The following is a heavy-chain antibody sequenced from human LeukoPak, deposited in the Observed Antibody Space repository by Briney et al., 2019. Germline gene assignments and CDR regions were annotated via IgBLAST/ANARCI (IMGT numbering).Heavy chain of an antibody. CDR1: GFAFSSYA. CDR3: AKDRGARADSSRIGMDV. CDR2: VSDNGVRT. D-gene: IGHD6-19*01. Sequence: PGGSLRLSCAASGFAFSSYAMSWVRQAPGKGLEWVSAVSDNGVRTHYADSVKGRFIISRDNSKNTLYLQMNSLRVEDTAVYYCAKDRGARADSSRIGMDVWGQGTTATVSS. J-gene: IGHJ6*02. V-gene: IGHV3-23*01.